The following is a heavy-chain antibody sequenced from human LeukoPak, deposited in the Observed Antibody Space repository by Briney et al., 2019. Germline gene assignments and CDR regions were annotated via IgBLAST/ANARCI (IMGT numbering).Heavy chain of an antibody. D-gene: IGHD6-19*01. CDR2: ISYSGGST. CDR3: AKNQRSIAVAGYFDY. CDR1: EFTFSSYA. Sequence: GGSLRLSCAASEFTFSSYAMSWVRQAPGKGLEWVSGISYSGGSTYYADSVKGRFTISRDNSKNTLYLQMNSLRAEDTAVYYCAKNQRSIAVAGYFDYWGQGTLVTVSS. V-gene: IGHV3-23*01. J-gene: IGHJ4*02.